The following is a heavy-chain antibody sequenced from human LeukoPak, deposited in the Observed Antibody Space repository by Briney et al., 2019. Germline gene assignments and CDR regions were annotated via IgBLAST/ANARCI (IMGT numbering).Heavy chain of an antibody. CDR1: GYMFTAYY. CDR3: MPFVDDYPH. CDR2: IKANNGDT. D-gene: IGHD4/OR15-4a*01. J-gene: IGHJ4*02. V-gene: IGHV1-2*02. Sequence: ASVTVSCKASGYMFTAYYLHWVRQAPGQGLEWLGWIKANNGDTNYARKFQGRVTMNRDTFISTVYMELSRLTSDDPAVYYCMPFVDDYPHWGQGTMVTVSS.